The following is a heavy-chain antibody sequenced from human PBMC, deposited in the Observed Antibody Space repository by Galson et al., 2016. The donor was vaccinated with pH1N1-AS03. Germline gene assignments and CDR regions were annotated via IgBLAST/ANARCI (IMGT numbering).Heavy chain of an antibody. CDR3: GRSGYYDARGYFQAAIDI. CDR1: GYTFIYRY. J-gene: IGHJ3*02. D-gene: IGHD3-22*01. CDR2: ITPLKGNT. Sequence: SVKVSCKASGYTFIYRYLHWVRQAPGQKLEWLGWITPLKGNTNYAQRMQDRVSITWDRSVSTAYLELSSLRSEDTGMYDCGRSGYYDARGYFQAAIDIWGRGTMVTVSS. V-gene: IGHV1-45*02.